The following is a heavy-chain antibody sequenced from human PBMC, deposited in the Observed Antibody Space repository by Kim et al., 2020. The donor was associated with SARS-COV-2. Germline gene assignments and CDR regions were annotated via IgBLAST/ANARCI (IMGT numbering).Heavy chain of an antibody. Sequence: ASVKVSCKASGYTFTSYGISWVRQAPGQGLEWMGWISAYNGNTNYAQKLQGRVTMTTDTSTSTAYMELRSLRSDDTAVYYCARVDWNYDGEEAYYYYYGMDVWGQGTTVTVSS. CDR1: GYTFTSYG. D-gene: IGHD1-7*01. V-gene: IGHV1-18*01. J-gene: IGHJ6*02. CDR2: ISAYNGNT. CDR3: ARVDWNYDGEEAYYYYYGMDV.